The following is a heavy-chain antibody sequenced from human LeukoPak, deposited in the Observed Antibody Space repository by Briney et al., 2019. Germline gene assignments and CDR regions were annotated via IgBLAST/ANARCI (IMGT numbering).Heavy chain of an antibody. D-gene: IGHD6-13*01. CDR1: GFTFSSYS. V-gene: IGHV3-21*01. CDR3: ARVQGSSWFVFDY. Sequence: GGSLRLSCAASGFTFSSYSMNWVRQAPGKGLEWVSSISSSSSYIYYADSVKGRFTISRDNAKNSLYLQMNSLRAEDTAVYYCARVQGSSWFVFDYWGQGTLVTVSS. J-gene: IGHJ4*02. CDR2: ISSSSSYI.